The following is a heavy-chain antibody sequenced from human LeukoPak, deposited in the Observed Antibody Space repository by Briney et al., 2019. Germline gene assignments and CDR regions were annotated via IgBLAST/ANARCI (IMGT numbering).Heavy chain of an antibody. Sequence: GGSLRLSCVGSAFTFSDHYMDWVRQAPGKGLEWVARIRDKANSYTTEYAASVTGRYTISRDDSKNSLFLQMNSLKTEDTAVYYCARGASSASPYYYHAFDVWGQGTTVTVSS. CDR3: ARGASSASPYYYHAFDV. CDR1: AFTFSDHY. J-gene: IGHJ6*02. D-gene: IGHD2-2*01. CDR2: IRDKANSYTT. V-gene: IGHV3-72*01.